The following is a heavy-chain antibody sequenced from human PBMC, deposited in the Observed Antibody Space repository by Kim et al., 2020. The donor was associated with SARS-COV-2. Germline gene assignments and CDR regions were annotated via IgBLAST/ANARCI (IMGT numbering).Heavy chain of an antibody. Sequence: SETLSLTCAVYGGSFSGYYWSWIRQPPGKGLEWIGEINHSGSTNYNPSLKSRVTISVDTSKNQFSLKLSSVTAADTAVYYCARGSIEDYWGQGTLVTVSS. D-gene: IGHD6-6*01. CDR1: GGSFSGYY. CDR3: ARGSIEDY. J-gene: IGHJ4*02. V-gene: IGHV4-34*01. CDR2: INHSGST.